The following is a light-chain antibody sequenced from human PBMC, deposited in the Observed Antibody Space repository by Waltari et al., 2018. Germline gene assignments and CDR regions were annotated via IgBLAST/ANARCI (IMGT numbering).Light chain of an antibody. CDR3: CSYAGSSSWV. J-gene: IGLJ3*02. Sequence: QSALTQPASVSGSPGQSITISCTGTSRDVGYWNLVSWYQQHPGKAPKLIIYEAIKRPSGMSDRFSGSKSGNTASLTISGLQAEDEADYYCCSYAGSSSWVFGGGTTLTVL. V-gene: IGLV2-23*01. CDR2: EAI. CDR1: SRDVGYWNL.